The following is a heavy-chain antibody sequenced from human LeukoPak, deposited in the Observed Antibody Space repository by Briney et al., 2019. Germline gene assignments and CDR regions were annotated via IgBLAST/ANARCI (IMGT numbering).Heavy chain of an antibody. V-gene: IGHV4-30-2*01. D-gene: IGHD3-10*01. CDR1: GGSISSGGYY. Sequence: SQTLSLTCTVSGGSISSGGYYWSWIRQPPGKGLEWIGYIYHSGTTYYNPSLKSRVTISVDRSKNQFSLKLSSVTAADTAVYYCARDDKYYYGSGEGLDIWGQGTMVTVSS. CDR3: ARDDKYYYGSGEGLDI. CDR2: IYHSGTT. J-gene: IGHJ3*02.